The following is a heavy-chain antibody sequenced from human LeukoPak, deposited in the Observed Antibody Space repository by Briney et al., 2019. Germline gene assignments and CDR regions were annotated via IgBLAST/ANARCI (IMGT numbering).Heavy chain of an antibody. CDR3: ASGTAMNPHDAFDI. Sequence: SVKVSCKASGGTFSSYAISWVRQAPGQGLEWMGGIIPIFGTANYAQKFQGRVTITADKSTSTAYMELSSLRSEDTAVYYCASGTAMNPHDAFDIWGQGTMVTVSS. CDR1: GGTFSSYA. D-gene: IGHD5-18*01. V-gene: IGHV1-69*06. J-gene: IGHJ3*02. CDR2: IIPIFGTA.